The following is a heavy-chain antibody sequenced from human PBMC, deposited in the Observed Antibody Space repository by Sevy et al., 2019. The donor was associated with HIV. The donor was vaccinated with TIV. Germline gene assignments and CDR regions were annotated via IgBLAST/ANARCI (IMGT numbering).Heavy chain of an antibody. J-gene: IGHJ3*02. CDR2: ISSSSSYT. CDR1: GFTFSDYY. D-gene: IGHD3-22*01. V-gene: IGHV3-11*05. Sequence: GGSLRLSCAASGFTFSDYYMSWIRQAPGKRLEWVSYISSSSSYTNYADSVKGRFTISRDNAKNSLYLQMNSLRAEDTAVYYCARDRWHYYDSSGYYKELVGAFDIWGQGTMVTVSS. CDR3: ARDRWHYYDSSGYYKELVGAFDI.